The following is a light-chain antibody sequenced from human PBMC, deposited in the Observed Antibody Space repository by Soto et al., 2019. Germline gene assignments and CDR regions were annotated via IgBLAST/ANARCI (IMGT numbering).Light chain of an antibody. Sequence: QSVLTQPPSASGTPGQRVTISCSGSSSNIGSNYVYWYQQLPGTAPTLLIYSNNQRPSGVPDRFSGSKSSTSASLAISGLRSEDEDDYYCASWDDSLSGYVFGAGTKLTVL. CDR2: SNN. CDR3: ASWDDSLSGYV. V-gene: IGLV1-47*02. CDR1: SSNIGSNY. J-gene: IGLJ1*01.